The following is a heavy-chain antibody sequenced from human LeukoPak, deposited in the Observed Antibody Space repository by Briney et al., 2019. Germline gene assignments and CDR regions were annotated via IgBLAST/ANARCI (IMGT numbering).Heavy chain of an antibody. V-gene: IGHV4-34*01. CDR3: ARSYYYGSGTDAFDI. CDR1: GGSFSGYY. D-gene: IGHD3-10*01. CDR2: INHSGST. J-gene: IGHJ3*02. Sequence: SETLSLTCAVYGGSFSGYYWSWIRQPPGKGLEWIGEINHSGSTNYNPSLKSRVTMSVDTSKNQFSLKLSSVTAADTAVYYCARSYYYGSGTDAFDIWGQGTMVTVSS.